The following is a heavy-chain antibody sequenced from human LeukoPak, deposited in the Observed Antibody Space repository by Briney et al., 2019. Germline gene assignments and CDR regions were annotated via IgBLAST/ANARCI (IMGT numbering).Heavy chain of an antibody. V-gene: IGHV3-30-3*01. CDR3: ARRIVGATRGAFDI. CDR1: GFTFSSYA. CDR2: ISYDGSNK. J-gene: IGHJ3*02. D-gene: IGHD1-26*01. Sequence: GGSLRLSCAASGFTFSSYAMHWVRQAPGKGLEWVAVISYDGSNKYYADSVKGRFTISRDNSKNTLYLQMNSLRAEDTAVYYCARRIVGATRGAFDIWGQGTMVTVSS.